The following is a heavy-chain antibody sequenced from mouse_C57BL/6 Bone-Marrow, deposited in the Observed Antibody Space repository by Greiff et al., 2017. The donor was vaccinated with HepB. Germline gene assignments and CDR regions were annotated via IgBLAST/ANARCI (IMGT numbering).Heavy chain of an antibody. V-gene: IGHV5-6*01. J-gene: IGHJ4*01. Sequence: EVQGVESGGDLVKPGGSLKLSCAASGFTFSSYGMSWVRQTPDKRLEWVATISSGGSYTYYPDSVKGRFTISRDNAKNTLYLQMSSLKSEDTAMYYCARQNSWGQGTSVTVSS. CDR1: GFTFSSYG. CDR3: ARQNS. CDR2: ISSGGSYT.